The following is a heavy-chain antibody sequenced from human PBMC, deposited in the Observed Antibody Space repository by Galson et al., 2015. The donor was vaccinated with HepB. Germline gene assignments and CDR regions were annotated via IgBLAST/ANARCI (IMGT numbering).Heavy chain of an antibody. CDR2: MNPNSGNT. CDR3: ARRGDVLLWFGELLPNNYYYYGMDV. J-gene: IGHJ6*02. CDR1: GYTFTSYD. V-gene: IGHV1-8*01. D-gene: IGHD3-10*01. Sequence: SVKVSCKASGYTFTSYDINWVRQATGQGLEWMGWMNPNSGNTGYAQKFQGRVTMTRNTSISTAYMELSSLRSEDTAVYYCARRGDVLLWFGELLPNNYYYYGMDVWGQGTTVTVSS.